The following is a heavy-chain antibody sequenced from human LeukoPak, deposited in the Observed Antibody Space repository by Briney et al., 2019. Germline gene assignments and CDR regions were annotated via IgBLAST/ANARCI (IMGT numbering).Heavy chain of an antibody. CDR2: ISGSSVTT. CDR3: ANLDYYGNY. D-gene: IGHD3-10*01. J-gene: IGHJ4*02. V-gene: IGHV3-23*01. Sequence: GGSRRLSCAASGFTFRSYVMSWVRQAPGKGLEWVSTISGSSVTTYYADSVKGRFTISRDNSKNTLYLQMNSLRAEDTAVYYCANLDYYGNYWGQGTLVTVSS. CDR1: GFTFRSYV.